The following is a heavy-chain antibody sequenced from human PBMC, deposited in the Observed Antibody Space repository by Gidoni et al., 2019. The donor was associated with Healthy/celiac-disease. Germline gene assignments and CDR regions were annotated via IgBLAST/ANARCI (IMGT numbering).Heavy chain of an antibody. CDR2: IYYRGST. J-gene: IGHJ6*04. V-gene: IGHV4-59*01. D-gene: IGHD2-15*01. CDR3: AKGALYCSGGSCYSSPMDV. CDR1: GGSISSYY. Sequence: QVQLQESGPGLVKPSETLSLTCTVSGGSISSYYWSWIRQPPGKGLEWIGYIYYRGSTNYHPSLKNRVTKTVGTSKNQFSLELSSVTAADTAVYYCAKGALYCSGGSCYSSPMDVWGKGTTVTVSS.